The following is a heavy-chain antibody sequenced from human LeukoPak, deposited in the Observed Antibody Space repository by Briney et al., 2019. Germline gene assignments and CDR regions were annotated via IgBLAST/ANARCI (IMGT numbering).Heavy chain of an antibody. Sequence: SETLSLTCSVSGASISSADHWWAWIRQSPGMGLEWIGSIYHSGSIYYNPSLKSRLTISVETPRNQLSLRLNSLTAAETAVYYCARQIARGLWAFDSWGQGSLVTVTS. D-gene: IGHD1-26*01. CDR1: GASISSADHW. J-gene: IGHJ4*02. CDR2: IYHSGSI. V-gene: IGHV4-39*01. CDR3: ARQIARGLWAFDS.